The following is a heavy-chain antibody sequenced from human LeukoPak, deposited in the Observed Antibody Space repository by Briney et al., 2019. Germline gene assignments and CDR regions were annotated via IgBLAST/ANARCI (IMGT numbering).Heavy chain of an antibody. CDR3: ASGGDSSSSAWFDP. CDR1: GGSFSGYY. Sequence: SENLSLTCAVYGGSFSGYYWSWIRQPPGKGLEWIGEINHSGSTNYNPSLKSRVTISVDTSKNQFSLKLSSVTAADTAVYYCASGGDSSSSAWFDPWGQGTLVTVSS. CDR2: INHSGST. D-gene: IGHD6-6*01. V-gene: IGHV4-34*01. J-gene: IGHJ5*02.